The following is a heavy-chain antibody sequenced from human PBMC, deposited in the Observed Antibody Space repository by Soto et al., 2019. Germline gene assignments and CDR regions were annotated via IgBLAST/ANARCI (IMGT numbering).Heavy chain of an antibody. J-gene: IGHJ4*02. V-gene: IGHV3-30*18. CDR2: ISYEGSEK. CDR3: VKDKGAAAGFDY. CDR1: GFTFSNNG. D-gene: IGHD6-13*01. Sequence: QVHLVESGGGVVQPGRSLRLSCAASGFTFSNNGMHWVRQAPGKGLEWMGVISYEGSEKYYAGSVKGRFTISRDNSKNTLYLQMDTQRAEDTAIYYCVKDKGAAAGFDYWGQGILVTVSS.